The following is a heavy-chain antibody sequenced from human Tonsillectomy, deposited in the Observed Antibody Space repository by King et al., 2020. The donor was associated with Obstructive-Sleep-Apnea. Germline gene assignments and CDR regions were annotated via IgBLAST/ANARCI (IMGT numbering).Heavy chain of an antibody. CDR3: AKGRGNSYYYYYGMDV. CDR2: MSGSGGST. CDR1: GFTFSSYA. Sequence: VQLVESGGGLVQPGGSLRLSCAASGFTFSSYAMSWVRQAPGTGLEWVSAMSGSGGSTYYADSVKGRFTISRDNSKNTLYLQMNSLKAEDTAVYYCAKGRGNSYYYYYGMDVWGQGTTVTVSS. D-gene: IGHD4-23*01. J-gene: IGHJ6*02. V-gene: IGHV3-23*04.